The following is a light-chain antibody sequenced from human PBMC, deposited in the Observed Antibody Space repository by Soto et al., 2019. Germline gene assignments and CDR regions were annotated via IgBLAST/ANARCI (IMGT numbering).Light chain of an antibody. Sequence: QSVLTPPASLSGSPGQSITISRTGTSRDVGGYNYVSWYQQHPGKAPKLMIYDVSNRPSGVSNRFSGSKSGNTASLTISGLQAEDEADYYCSSYTSSSTLEGVFGTGTKVTVL. CDR3: SSYTSSSTLEGV. J-gene: IGLJ1*01. CDR2: DVS. CDR1: SRDVGGYNY. V-gene: IGLV2-14*01.